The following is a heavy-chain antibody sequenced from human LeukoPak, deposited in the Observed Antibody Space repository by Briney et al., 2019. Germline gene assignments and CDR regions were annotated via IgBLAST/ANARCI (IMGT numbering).Heavy chain of an antibody. Sequence: GGSLRLSCAASGFTFSSYAMSWVRQAPGKGLEWVSAISGSGGSTYYADSVKGRFTISRDNSKNTLYLQMHSLRAEDTAVYYCAKDGYRNSYNWFDPWGQGTLVTVSS. J-gene: IGHJ5*02. CDR1: GFTFSSYA. D-gene: IGHD5-18*01. CDR3: AKDGYRNSYNWFDP. CDR2: ISGSGGST. V-gene: IGHV3-23*01.